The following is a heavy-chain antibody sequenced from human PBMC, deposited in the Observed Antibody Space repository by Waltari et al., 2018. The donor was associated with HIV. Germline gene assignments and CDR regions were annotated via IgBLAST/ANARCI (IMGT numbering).Heavy chain of an antibody. CDR3: ARGSQHHDL. CDR2: VSYSGAT. V-gene: IGHV4-34*01. Sequence: QVQLQQWGTGLLKPSVTLSLKSAIYGTSFSGYYWSWIRQSPTKGLEWIGEVSYSGATNYNPSFEGRVSISADTSKNQLSLNLTSLTAADTGVYFCARGSQHHDLWGQGTLVAVS. J-gene: IGHJ5*02. CDR1: GTSFSGYY.